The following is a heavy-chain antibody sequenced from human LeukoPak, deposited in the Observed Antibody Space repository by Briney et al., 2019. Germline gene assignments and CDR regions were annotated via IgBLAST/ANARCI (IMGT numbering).Heavy chain of an antibody. CDR1: NDAIAGYS. CDR2: IYYSGDT. CDR3: ARDPARYYDFWSGYYDSSSYFDY. D-gene: IGHD3-3*01. Sequence: PSETLSLTCTVSNDAIAGYSWSWIRQPPGKGLEWIGYIYYSGDTNYNPSLQSRVTISVDTSKNQFSLKLTSVTAADTAVYYCARDPARYYDFWSGYYDSSSYFDYWGQGTLVTVSS. V-gene: IGHV4-59*01. J-gene: IGHJ4*02.